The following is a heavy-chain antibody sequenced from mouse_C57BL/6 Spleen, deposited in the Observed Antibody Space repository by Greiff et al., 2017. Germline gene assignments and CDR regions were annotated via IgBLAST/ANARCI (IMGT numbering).Heavy chain of an antibody. CDR3: ARSLFESIHFDY. D-gene: IGHD2-10*02. Sequence: QVHVKQPGTELVKPGASVKLSCKASGYTFTSYWMHWVKQRPGQGLEWIGNINPSHGGPNYNEKFKSKATLTVDKSSSTAYMQLSSLTSEDSAVYYCARSLFESIHFDYWGQGTTLTVSS. CDR2: INPSHGGP. J-gene: IGHJ2*01. V-gene: IGHV1-53*01. CDR1: GYTFTSYW.